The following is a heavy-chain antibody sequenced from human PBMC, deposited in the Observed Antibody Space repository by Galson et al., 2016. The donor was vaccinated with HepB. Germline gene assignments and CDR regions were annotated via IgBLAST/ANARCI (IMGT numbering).Heavy chain of an antibody. D-gene: IGHD2/OR15-2a*01. CDR2: ISYDGSNK. CDR1: GFTFSSYG. V-gene: IGHV3-30*18. Sequence: SLRLSCAASGFTFSSYGMHWVRQAPGKGLECVAVISYDGSNKYYADSVKGRFTISRDNSKNQLDLQMNSLIAEDTAVYYFAKEGWVFSYYFDYWGQGTLVTVSS. CDR3: AKEGWVFSYYFDY. J-gene: IGHJ4*02.